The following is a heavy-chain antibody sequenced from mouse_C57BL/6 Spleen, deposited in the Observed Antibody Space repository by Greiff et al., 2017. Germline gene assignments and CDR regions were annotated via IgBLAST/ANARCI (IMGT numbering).Heavy chain of an antibody. Sequence: QVQLQQSGAELMKPGASVKLSCKATGYTFTGYWIEWVKQRPGHGLEWIGEILPGSGSTNYNEKFKGKATFTADASSNTAYMQLSSLTTEDSAIYYCASSFVTTVVATNYFDYWGQGTTLTVSS. V-gene: IGHV1-9*01. D-gene: IGHD1-1*01. CDR2: ILPGSGST. CDR3: ASSFVTTVVATNYFDY. J-gene: IGHJ2*01. CDR1: GYTFTGYW.